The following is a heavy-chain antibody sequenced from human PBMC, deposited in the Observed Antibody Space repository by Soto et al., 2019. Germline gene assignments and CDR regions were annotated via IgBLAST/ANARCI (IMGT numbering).Heavy chain of an antibody. CDR1: GGSISNAAYS. CDR3: ARERGGYGPLDP. Sequence: QLQLQESGSGLVTPSHTLSLTCTVSGGSISNAAYSWSWIRQPPGKGLEWIRYIYPSGMPFYNPSLRTRVTISIDRSNDQFSLDLKSVTAADTAVYYCARERGGYGPLDPWGQGTLVTVSS. CDR2: IYPSGMP. V-gene: IGHV4-30-2*01. J-gene: IGHJ5*02. D-gene: IGHD5-18*01.